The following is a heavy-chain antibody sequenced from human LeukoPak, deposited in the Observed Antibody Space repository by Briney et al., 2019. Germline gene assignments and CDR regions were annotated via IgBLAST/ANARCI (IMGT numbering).Heavy chain of an antibody. CDR2: IYHSGST. J-gene: IGHJ4*02. V-gene: IGHV4-59*01. CDR3: TTGSGWLPDY. CDR1: GGSISSYW. D-gene: IGHD5-12*01. Sequence: PSETLSLTCTVSGGSISSYWWGWFRQPPGKGLEWIAFIYHSGSTNYTPSLKSRVTISIDTPNNQFSLKLSSVTAADTAVYYSTTGSGWLPDYWGQGALVTVSS.